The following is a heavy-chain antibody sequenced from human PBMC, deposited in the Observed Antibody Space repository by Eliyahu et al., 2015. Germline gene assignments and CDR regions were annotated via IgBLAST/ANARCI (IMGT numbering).Heavy chain of an antibody. Sequence: QVQLVESGGGVVQPGRSLRLSCAASGFTLSRHGMHWVRQAPGKGLEWVSTIWYDGSDKYYADSVKGRFTISRDEAQGTLSLQMNSLRVEDTAIYYCAKDRGADGYDFGSIDYWGQGTLVTVSS. D-gene: IGHD3-10*01. CDR3: AKDRGADGYDFGSIDY. CDR1: GFTLSRHG. CDR2: IWYDGSDK. J-gene: IGHJ4*02. V-gene: IGHV3-33*03.